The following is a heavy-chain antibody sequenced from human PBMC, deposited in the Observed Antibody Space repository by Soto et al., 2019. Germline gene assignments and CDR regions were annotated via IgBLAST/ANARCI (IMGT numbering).Heavy chain of an antibody. CDR2: ISAYNGNT. CDR1: GYTFTSYG. Sequence: QVQLVQSGAEVKKPGASVKVSCKASGYTFTSYGISWVRQAPGQGLEWMGWISAYNGNTNYAQKLQGRVTMTTDTSTSTAYMELRSLRSDDTAVYYCAREINFSDYDFWSGPIDYYYGMDVWGQGTTVTVSS. CDR3: AREINFSDYDFWSGPIDYYYGMDV. V-gene: IGHV1-18*04. J-gene: IGHJ6*02. D-gene: IGHD3-3*01.